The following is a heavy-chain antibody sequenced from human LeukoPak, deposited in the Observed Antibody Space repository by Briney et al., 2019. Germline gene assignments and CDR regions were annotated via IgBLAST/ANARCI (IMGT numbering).Heavy chain of an antibody. J-gene: IGHJ4*02. D-gene: IGHD2-15*01. V-gene: IGHV3-74*01. Sequence: GGSLRLSCAAPGVTFTKHLMRPGRHAPGEGLVWVSRISPDGNTATYADFVKGRFTLSRDNAKNTLYLQMNSLRAEDTGVYYCASVRAPVSYFFDYWGQGALVTVSS. CDR3: ASVRAPVSYFFDY. CDR2: ISPDGNTA. CDR1: GVTFTKHL.